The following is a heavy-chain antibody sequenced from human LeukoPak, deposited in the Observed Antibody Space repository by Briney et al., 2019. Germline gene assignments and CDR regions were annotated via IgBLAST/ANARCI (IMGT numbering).Heavy chain of an antibody. CDR3: ARATTVVDPFDY. Sequence: GASVKVSCKASGYTFANYAMHWVRQAPGQRLEWMGWTNAGDGNTKYSQKFQGRVTITRDTSASTAYLELSSLRSEDTAVYYCARATTVVDPFDYWGQGTLVTVSS. V-gene: IGHV1-3*01. D-gene: IGHD4-23*01. J-gene: IGHJ4*02. CDR1: GYTFANYA. CDR2: TNAGDGNT.